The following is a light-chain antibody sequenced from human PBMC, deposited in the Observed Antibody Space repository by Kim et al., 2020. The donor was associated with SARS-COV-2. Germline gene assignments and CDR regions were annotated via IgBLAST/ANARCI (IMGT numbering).Light chain of an antibody. CDR1: RGYSNDK. CDR3: GADHGSGSNFVYV. Sequence: CTLSRGYSNDKVAWYQQRPGKGPRFVMRVGTGGIVGSKGDGIPDRFSVLGSGLNRYLTIKNIQEEDESDYHCGADHGSGSNFVYVFGTGTKVTVL. CDR2: VGTGGIVG. J-gene: IGLJ1*01. V-gene: IGLV9-49*01.